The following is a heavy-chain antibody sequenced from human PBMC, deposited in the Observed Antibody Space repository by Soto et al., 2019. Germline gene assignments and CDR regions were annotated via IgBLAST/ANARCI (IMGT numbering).Heavy chain of an antibody. Sequence: EVQLLESGGGLVQPGGSLRLSCAASGFNFRSYAMSWVRQAPGKGLEWVSTISGSGGSTYYADSVKGRFTISRDNSKSTLYLQMNSLRAEDTAVYYCAKHVDSGGGALGHWCQGTLVTVSS. V-gene: IGHV3-23*01. D-gene: IGHD3-22*01. CDR1: GFNFRSYA. CDR2: ISGSGGST. J-gene: IGHJ4*02. CDR3: AKHVDSGGGALGH.